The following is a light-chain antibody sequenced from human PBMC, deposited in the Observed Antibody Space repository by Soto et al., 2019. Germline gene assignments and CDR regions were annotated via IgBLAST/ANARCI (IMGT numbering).Light chain of an antibody. J-gene: IGLJ1*01. Sequence: QSALTQPASVSGSPGQSITISCTGTSVDVGGYIYVSWYQQHPGKAPKVVIYDVSNRPSGVPDRFSGSKSGNTASLTISGPQAEDEADYYCSSYTSSSTYVFGTGTKLTVL. CDR2: DVS. CDR1: SVDVGGYIY. CDR3: SSYTSSSTYV. V-gene: IGLV2-14*01.